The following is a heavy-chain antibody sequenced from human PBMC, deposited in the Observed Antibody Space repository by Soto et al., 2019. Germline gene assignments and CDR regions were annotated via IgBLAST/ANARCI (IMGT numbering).Heavy chain of an antibody. CDR3: ARHPPAAMDYYYYYGMDV. CDR1: GYSFTSYW. Sequence: PGESLKISCKGSGYSFTSYWISWVRQMPGKGLEWMGRIDPSDSYTNYSPSFQGHVTISADKSISTAYLQWSSLKASDTAMYYCARHPPAAMDYYYYYGMDVWGQGTTVTVSS. D-gene: IGHD2-2*01. CDR2: IDPSDSYT. V-gene: IGHV5-10-1*01. J-gene: IGHJ6*02.